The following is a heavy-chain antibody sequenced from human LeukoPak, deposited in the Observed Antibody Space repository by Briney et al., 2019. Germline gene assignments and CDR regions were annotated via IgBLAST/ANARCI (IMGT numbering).Heavy chain of an antibody. V-gene: IGHV3-23*01. J-gene: IGHJ4*02. CDR2: ISGSGGST. CDR1: GFTYSSYG. Sequence: HSGGSLRLSCAASGFTYSSYGMSWVRQAPGKGLEWVSAISGSGGSTYYADSVKGRFTISRDNSKNTLYLQMNSLRAEDTAVYYCAKDLDMIGPGPFDYWGQGTLVTVSS. D-gene: IGHD3-22*01. CDR3: AKDLDMIGPGPFDY.